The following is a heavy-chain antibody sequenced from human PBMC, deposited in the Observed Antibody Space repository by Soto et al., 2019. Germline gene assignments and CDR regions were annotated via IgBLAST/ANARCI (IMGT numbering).Heavy chain of an antibody. J-gene: IGHJ6*02. CDR3: ARDIVVVVAGAGDCYGMDV. CDR1: GGTFSSYA. V-gene: IGHV1-69*12. Sequence: QVQLVQSGAEVKKPGSSVKVSCKASGGTFSSYAISWVRQAPGQGLEWMGGIIPIFGTTTYAQKFQGRVTITADESTSTAYMELSSLRSEDTAVYYCARDIVVVVAGAGDCYGMDVWGQGTTVTVSS. D-gene: IGHD2-15*01. CDR2: IIPIFGTT.